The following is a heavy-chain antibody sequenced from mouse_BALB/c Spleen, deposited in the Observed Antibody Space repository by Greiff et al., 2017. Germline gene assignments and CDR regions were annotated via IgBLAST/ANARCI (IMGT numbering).Heavy chain of an antibody. CDR2: IRSKSNNYAT. CDR1: GFTFNTNA. Sequence: EVKLVETGGGLVQPKGSLKLSCAASGFTFNTNAMNWVRQAPGKGLEWVARIRSKSNNYATYYADSVKDRFTISRDDSQSMLYLQMNNLKTEDTAMYYCVRKAMDYWGQGTSVTVSS. J-gene: IGHJ4*01. CDR3: VRKAMDY. V-gene: IGHV10S3*01.